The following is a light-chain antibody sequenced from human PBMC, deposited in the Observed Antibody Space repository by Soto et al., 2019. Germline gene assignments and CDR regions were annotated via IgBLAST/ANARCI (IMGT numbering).Light chain of an antibody. V-gene: IGKV3-20*01. CDR3: QKYGSSPSIT. J-gene: IGKJ5*01. CDR2: GAS. Sequence: EIVMTQSPATLSVSPGERATLSCRASQSVSSSYLAWYQQKPGQAPRLLIYGASSRATGIPDRFSGSGSGTDFTLTISRLEPEDFAVYYCQKYGSSPSITFGQGTRLEIK. CDR1: QSVSSSY.